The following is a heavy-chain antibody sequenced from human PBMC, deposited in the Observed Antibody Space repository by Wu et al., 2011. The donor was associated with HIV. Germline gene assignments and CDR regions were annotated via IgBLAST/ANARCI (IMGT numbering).Heavy chain of an antibody. D-gene: IGHD2-2*01. CDR1: GATFSSYA. CDR3: AGPGVEAAAMEAFDT. J-gene: IGHJ3*02. V-gene: IGHV1-69*15. CDR2: IIPIFGTA. Sequence: QVQLVQSGAEVKKPGSSVKVSCKASGATFSSYAISWVRQAPGQGLEWMGRIIPIFGTANYAQKFQGRVTITADDSTSTAYMDLGSLKSEDTAIYYCAGPGVEAAAMEAFDTWGQGTTVIVSS.